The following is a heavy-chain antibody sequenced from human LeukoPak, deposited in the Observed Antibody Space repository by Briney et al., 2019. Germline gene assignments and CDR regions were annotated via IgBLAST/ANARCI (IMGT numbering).Heavy chain of an antibody. CDR2: IYTSGST. V-gene: IGHV4-61*02. Sequence: SETLSLTCTVSGGSISSGSYYWSWIRQPAGKGLEWIGRIYTSGSTNYNPSLKSRVTISVDTSKNQFSPKLSSVTAADTAVYYCARDRYYYDSSGYYDHWYFDLWGRGTLVTVSS. CDR1: GGSISSGSYY. D-gene: IGHD3-22*01. CDR3: ARDRYYYDSSGYYDHWYFDL. J-gene: IGHJ2*01.